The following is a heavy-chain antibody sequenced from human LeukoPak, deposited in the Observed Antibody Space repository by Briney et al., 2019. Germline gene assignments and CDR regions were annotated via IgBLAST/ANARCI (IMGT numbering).Heavy chain of an antibody. J-gene: IGHJ3*02. CDR2: IYSGGST. V-gene: IGHV3-53*01. D-gene: IGHD2-15*01. Sequence: GGSLRLSCAASGFTVSSNYMSWVRQAPGKGLEWVSVIYSGGSTYYADSVKGRFTISRDNSKNTLYLQMNSLGVEDTAVYYCAREIYCSASSCTGGVFDIWGQGTMVTVSS. CDR3: AREIYCSASSCTGGVFDI. CDR1: GFTVSSNY.